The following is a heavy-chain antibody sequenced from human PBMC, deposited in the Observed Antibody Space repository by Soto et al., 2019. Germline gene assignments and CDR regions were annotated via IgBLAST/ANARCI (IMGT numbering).Heavy chain of an antibody. Sequence: GGSLRLSCAASGFTFSSYAMSWVRQAPGKGLEWVSAISGSGGSTYYADSVKGRFTISRDNSKNTLYLQMNSLRAEDTAVYYCARGTYYDFWSGSGTEYYFDYWGQGTLVTVS. CDR3: ARGTYYDFWSGSGTEYYFDY. CDR2: ISGSGGST. CDR1: GFTFSSYA. V-gene: IGHV3-23*01. D-gene: IGHD3-3*01. J-gene: IGHJ4*02.